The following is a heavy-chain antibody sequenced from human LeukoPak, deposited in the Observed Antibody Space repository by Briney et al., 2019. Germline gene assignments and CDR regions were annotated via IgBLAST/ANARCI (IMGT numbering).Heavy chain of an antibody. V-gene: IGHV3-66*01. CDR2: IYSGETT. CDR1: GFRFSDFT. Sequence: GGSLRLSCAASGFRFSDFTMTWVRQAPGKGLEWVSIIYSGETTHYADSVKGRFTISRDNSKNTLYLQMNSLRDEDTAVYYCAAYYYGMDVWGQGTTVTVSS. CDR3: AAYYYGMDV. J-gene: IGHJ6*02.